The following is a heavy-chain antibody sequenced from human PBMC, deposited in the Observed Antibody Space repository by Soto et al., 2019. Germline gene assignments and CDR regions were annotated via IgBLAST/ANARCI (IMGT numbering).Heavy chain of an antibody. J-gene: IGHJ5*02. V-gene: IGHV3-13*01. CDR1: GFTFSSYD. Sequence: PGGSLRLSCAASGFTFSSYDMHWVRQATAKGLEWVSAIGNAGDTYYPGSVKGRFTISRENAKNSLYLQMNSLRAGDTAVYYCARAGLDGWFDPWGQGTLVTVSS. D-gene: IGHD1-1*01. CDR2: IGNAGDT. CDR3: ARAGLDGWFDP.